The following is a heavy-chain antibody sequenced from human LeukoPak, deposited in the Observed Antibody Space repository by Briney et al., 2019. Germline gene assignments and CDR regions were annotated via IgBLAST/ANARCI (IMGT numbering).Heavy chain of an antibody. J-gene: IGHJ4*02. CDR1: RFTFITHW. CDR2: IKQDGSEK. Sequence: GGSLRLSCAASRFTFITHWMSWVRQAPGKGLEWVANIKQDGSEKYYVDSVKGRFTISRDNAKNSLYLQMNSLRVEDTAVYYCARAKGAAGTYLFDYWGQGTLVTVSS. CDR3: ARAKGAAGTYLFDY. V-gene: IGHV3-7*03. D-gene: IGHD6-13*01.